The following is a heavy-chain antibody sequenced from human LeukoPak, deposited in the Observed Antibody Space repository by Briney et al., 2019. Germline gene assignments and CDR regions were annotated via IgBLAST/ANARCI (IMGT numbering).Heavy chain of an antibody. Sequence: SETLSLTCTVSGGSISSYYWSWIRQPAGKGLEWIGRIYTSGSTNYNPSLKSRVTMSVDTSENQFSLKLSSVTAADTAVYYCARDRAVAGKDYYDSSGYAFDYWGQGTLVTVSS. CDR3: ARDRAVAGKDYYDSSGYAFDY. J-gene: IGHJ4*02. CDR1: GGSISSYY. CDR2: IYTSGST. V-gene: IGHV4-4*07. D-gene: IGHD3-22*01.